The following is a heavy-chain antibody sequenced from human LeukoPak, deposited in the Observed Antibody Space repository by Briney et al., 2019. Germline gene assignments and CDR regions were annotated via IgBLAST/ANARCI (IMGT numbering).Heavy chain of an antibody. Sequence: GGPLRLSCAASGNYWMHWVRQVPGKGLVWVSHINSDGSWTSYADSVKGRFTISKDNAKNTVYLQMNSLRAEDTAVYYCARESGDVVVTAVDYWGQGTLVTVSS. CDR2: INSDGSWT. J-gene: IGHJ4*02. CDR3: ARESGDVVVTAVDY. D-gene: IGHD2-21*02. CDR1: GNYW. V-gene: IGHV3-74*01.